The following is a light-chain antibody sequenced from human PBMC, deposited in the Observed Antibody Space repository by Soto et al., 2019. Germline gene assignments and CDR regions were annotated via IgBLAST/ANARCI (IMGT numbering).Light chain of an antibody. CDR1: QDIGNY. CDR3: QKYNSAPFT. CDR2: SAS. V-gene: IGKV1-27*01. Sequence: DIQMTQSPSSLSASVGDRVTITCRASQDIGNYLAWYQQKAGKVPNILISSASTLQSGVPSRFSGSGSGTDFTLTIISLQPEDVATYYCQKYNSAPFTFGPRTTVDIK. J-gene: IGKJ3*01.